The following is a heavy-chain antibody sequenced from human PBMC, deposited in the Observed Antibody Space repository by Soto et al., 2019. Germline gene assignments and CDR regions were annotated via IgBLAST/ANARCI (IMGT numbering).Heavy chain of an antibody. CDR3: ARGRGKTVVTPGPNRYNWFDP. CDR2: IYHSGST. Sequence: QLQLQESGSGLVKPSQTLSLTCAVSGGSISSGGYSWSWIRQPPGKGLEWIGYIYHSGSTYYNPSLKSRVTISVDRSKNQFSLKLSSVTAADTAVYYCARGRGKTVVTPGPNRYNWFDPWGQGTLVTVSS. J-gene: IGHJ5*02. D-gene: IGHD2-21*02. CDR1: GGSISSGGYS. V-gene: IGHV4-30-2*01.